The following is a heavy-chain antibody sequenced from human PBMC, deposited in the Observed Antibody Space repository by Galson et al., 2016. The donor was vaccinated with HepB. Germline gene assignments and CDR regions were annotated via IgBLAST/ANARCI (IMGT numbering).Heavy chain of an antibody. CDR3: ARGPPFDP. J-gene: IGHJ5*02. Sequence: SETLSLTCAVSGDSVSTENSFWSWIRQPPGKPLEWVGYISYSGRTDYNPSLKSRVTISVDTSKKHFSPRLSSVTAADTAVYYCARGPPFDPWGQGTLVTVSS. CDR1: GDSVSTENSF. CDR2: ISYSGRT. V-gene: IGHV4-61*03.